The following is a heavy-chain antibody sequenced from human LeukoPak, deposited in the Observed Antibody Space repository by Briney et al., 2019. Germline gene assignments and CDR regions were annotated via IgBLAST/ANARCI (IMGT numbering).Heavy chain of an antibody. CDR1: GFTFTKAW. V-gene: IGHV3-15*01. CDR2: INPSSDGGTT. J-gene: IGHJ4*02. D-gene: IGHD5-18*01. CDR3: TTGTWIQLWLADY. Sequence: GGSLRLSCAASGFTFTKAWMSWVRQAPGKGLEWVGHINPSSDGGTTDYAAPVKGRFSISRDDSKNTLHLQMNRLKTEDTAVYYCTTGTWIQLWLADYWGQGTLVTVSS.